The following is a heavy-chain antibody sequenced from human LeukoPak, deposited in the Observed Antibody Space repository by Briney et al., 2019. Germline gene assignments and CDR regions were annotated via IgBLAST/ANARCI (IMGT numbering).Heavy chain of an antibody. CDR3: TTESKLDGQFYY. D-gene: IGHD5-24*01. CDR1: GFSVDNAW. V-gene: IGHV3-15*01. CDR2: IKRKTDGGTT. Sequence: GGSLRLSCAASGFSVDNAWMSWARQAAGKGREWVGRIKRKTDGGTTDYATPVKGRFTISRDDSKNPLYLQMNSLKTDDTAMYYCTTESKLDGQFYYWGQGTLVTVSS. J-gene: IGHJ4*02.